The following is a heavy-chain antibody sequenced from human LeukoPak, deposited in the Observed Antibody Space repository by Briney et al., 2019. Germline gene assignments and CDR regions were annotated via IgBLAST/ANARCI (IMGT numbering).Heavy chain of an antibody. Sequence: PGGSLRLSCAASGFTFSSYGMHWVHQAPGKGLEWVAVIWYDGSNKYYADSVKGRFTISRDNSKNTLYLQMNSPRAEDTAVYYCTAQRGYDPTDYWGQGTLVTVSS. CDR3: TAQRGYDPTDY. J-gene: IGHJ4*02. V-gene: IGHV3-33*01. CDR2: IWYDGSNK. CDR1: GFTFSSYG. D-gene: IGHD5-12*01.